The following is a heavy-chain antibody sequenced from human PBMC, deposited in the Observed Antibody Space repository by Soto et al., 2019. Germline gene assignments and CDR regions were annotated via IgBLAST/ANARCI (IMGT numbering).Heavy chain of an antibody. CDR1: GFTFSSYA. CDR2: ISGSGGST. CDR3: AKAGTQTTTLGYYYMDV. V-gene: IGHV3-23*01. D-gene: IGHD4-4*01. Sequence: GGSLRLSCAASGFTFSSYAMSWVRQAPGKGLEWVSAISGSGGSTYYADSVKGRFTISRDNSKNTLYLQMNSLRAEDTAVYYCAKAGTQTTTLGYYYMDVWGKGTTVTVSS. J-gene: IGHJ6*03.